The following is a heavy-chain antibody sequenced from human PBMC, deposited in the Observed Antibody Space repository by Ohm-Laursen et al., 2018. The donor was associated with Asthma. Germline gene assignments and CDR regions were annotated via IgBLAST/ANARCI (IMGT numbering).Heavy chain of an antibody. CDR2: ISAYNGNT. V-gene: IGHV1-18*04. J-gene: IGHJ4*02. CDR1: GYTFTGYY. CDR3: ARDRIVGATIPPGY. D-gene: IGHD1-26*01. Sequence: SVKVSCKASGYTFTGYYMHWVRQAPGQGLEWMGWISAYNGNTNYAQKLQGRVTMTTDTSTSTAYMELRSLRSDDTAVYYCARDRIVGATIPPGYWGQGTLVTVSS.